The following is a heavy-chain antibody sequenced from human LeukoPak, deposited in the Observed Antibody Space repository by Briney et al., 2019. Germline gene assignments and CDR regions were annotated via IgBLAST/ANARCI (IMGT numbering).Heavy chain of an antibody. CDR2: ISGSGGST. CDR3: AKQFDCSSTSCSSYFQH. CDR1: GFTFSSYA. V-gene: IGHV3-23*01. J-gene: IGHJ1*01. Sequence: PGGSLRLSCVASGFTFSSYAMSWVRQAPGKGLEWVSAISGSGGSTYYADSVKGRFTISRDNSKNTLYLQMNSLRAEDTAVYYCAKQFDCSSTSCSSYFQHWGQGTLVTVSS. D-gene: IGHD2-2*01.